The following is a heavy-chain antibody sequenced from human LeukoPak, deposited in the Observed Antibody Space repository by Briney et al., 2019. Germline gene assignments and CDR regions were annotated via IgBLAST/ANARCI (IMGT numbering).Heavy chain of an antibody. D-gene: IGHD6-19*01. J-gene: IGHJ4*02. V-gene: IGHV3-23*01. CDR2: VTGKSDKT. CDR1: GFNVNRYD. Sequence: ESLRLTCAASGFNVNRYDMTWDWHGQSKGRDLVSMVTGKSDKTYYTDSVKRPFVTSRDNSTDSLYRQMNSIRAEDTALSYCAKGGWLDDLGQGALVTASS. CDR3: AKGGWLDD.